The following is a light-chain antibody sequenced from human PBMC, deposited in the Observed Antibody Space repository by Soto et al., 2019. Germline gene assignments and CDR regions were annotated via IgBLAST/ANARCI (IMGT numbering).Light chain of an antibody. Sequence: EIVMTQSPATLSVSPGERATLSCRASQSVSSNLAWYQQKPGQAPRLLIYGASTRATGIPARFSGSGSGTEFTLTISSLQSEAFAVYYCQQSNNWPHSLTFGPGTKVDIK. J-gene: IGKJ3*01. V-gene: IGKV3-15*01. CDR2: GAS. CDR3: QQSNNWPHSLT. CDR1: QSVSSN.